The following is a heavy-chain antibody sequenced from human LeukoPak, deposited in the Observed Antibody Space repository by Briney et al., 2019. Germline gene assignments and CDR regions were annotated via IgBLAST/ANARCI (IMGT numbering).Heavy chain of an antibody. CDR2: ISYDGSNK. CDR3: ANHYSSGSESGY. D-gene: IGHD6-19*01. CDR1: GFTFSSYG. V-gene: IGHV3-30*18. J-gene: IGHJ4*02. Sequence: GRSLRLSCAASGFTFSSYGMHWVRQAPGKGLEWVAVISYDGSNKYYADSVKGRFTISRDNSKNTLYLQMNSLRAEDSAVYYCANHYSSGSESGYWGQGTLVTVSS.